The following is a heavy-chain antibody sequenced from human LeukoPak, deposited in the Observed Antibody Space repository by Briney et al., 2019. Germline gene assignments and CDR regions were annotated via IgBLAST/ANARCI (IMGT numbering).Heavy chain of an antibody. CDR1: GGTFSSYA. D-gene: IGHD2-15*01. J-gene: IGHJ4*02. CDR3: ARADLCSGGSCYSGLGYYFDY. V-gene: IGHV1-69*05. CDR2: IIPIFGTA. Sequence: SVKVSCKASGGTFSSYAISWVRQAPGQGLEWMGRIIPIFGTANYAQKFQGRVTITTDESTSTAYMELSSLRSEDTAVYYCARADLCSGGSCYSGLGYYFDYWGQGTLVTVSS.